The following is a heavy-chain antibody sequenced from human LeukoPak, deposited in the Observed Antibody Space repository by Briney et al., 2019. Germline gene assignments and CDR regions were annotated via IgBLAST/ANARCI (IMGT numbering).Heavy chain of an antibody. D-gene: IGHD5-18*01. CDR3: RRDLSYGSIEC. CDR2: IQSDGSKQ. J-gene: IGHJ4*02. CDR1: GFTFSIYG. V-gene: IGHV3-33*01. Sequence: GGSLRLSCATSGFTFSIYGMHWVRQAPGKGLEWVSAIQSDGSKQYFADSVKGRFSISRDDSKNTLYLQMNGLRAEDTAVYYCRRDLSYGSIECWGQGTPVTVSS.